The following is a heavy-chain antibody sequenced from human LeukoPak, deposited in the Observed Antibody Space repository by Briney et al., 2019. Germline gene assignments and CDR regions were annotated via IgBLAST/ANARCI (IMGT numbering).Heavy chain of an antibody. D-gene: IGHD6-19*01. V-gene: IGHV3-33*08. Sequence: GGSLRLSRAASGFPFSTYGLHWIRQPPSKGLEWVALIWYDGSNKYYADSAKRRFTISRDNSKNTLYRHMNTLIAGDTAVYYCAREKKEYSGGWYCLDYWGQGTLVTVSS. J-gene: IGHJ4*02. CDR1: GFPFSTYG. CDR3: AREKKEYSGGWYCLDY. CDR2: IWYDGSNK.